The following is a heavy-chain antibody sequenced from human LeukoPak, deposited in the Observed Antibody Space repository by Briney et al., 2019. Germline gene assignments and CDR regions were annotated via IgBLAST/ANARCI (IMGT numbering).Heavy chain of an antibody. CDR3: ARGGSSRWLQFSRVDY. CDR2: IYYSGST. D-gene: IGHD5-24*01. Sequence: SETLSPTCTVSGGSISSSSYHWGWIRQPPGKGLEWIGSIYYSGSTYYNPSLKSRVTISVDTSKNQFSLKLSSVTAADTAVYYCARGGSSRWLQFSRVDYWGQGTLVTVSS. V-gene: IGHV4-39*07. J-gene: IGHJ4*02. CDR1: GGSISSSSYH.